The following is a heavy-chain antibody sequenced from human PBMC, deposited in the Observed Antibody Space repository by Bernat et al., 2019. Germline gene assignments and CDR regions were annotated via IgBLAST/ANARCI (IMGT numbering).Heavy chain of an antibody. D-gene: IGHD3-3*02. CDR1: GFTFSSYA. CDR3: ARDWRCGSISCPEY. CDR2: ISGSGGST. Sequence: EVQLLESGGGLVQPGGSLRLSCAGSGFTFSSYAMNWVRQAPGKGLEWVSAISGSGGSTHYADSVKGRFTISRDSSKNTLYLQMNSLRAEDTAVYYCARDWRCGSISCPEYWGQGTLVTVSS. J-gene: IGHJ4*02. V-gene: IGHV3-23*01.